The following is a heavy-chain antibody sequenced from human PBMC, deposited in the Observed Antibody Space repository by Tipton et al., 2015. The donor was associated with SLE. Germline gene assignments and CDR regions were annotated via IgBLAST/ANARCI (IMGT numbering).Heavy chain of an antibody. CDR3: ARAAVAGLYDY. CDR1: GFTFSSYA. J-gene: IGHJ4*02. Sequence: SLRLSCAASGFTFSSYAMSWVRQAPGKGLEWVSYISSSSSTIYYADSVKGRFTISRDNAKNSLYLQMNSLRAEDTAVYYCARAAVAGLYDYWGQGTLVTVSS. V-gene: IGHV3-48*01. CDR2: ISSSSSTI. D-gene: IGHD6-19*01.